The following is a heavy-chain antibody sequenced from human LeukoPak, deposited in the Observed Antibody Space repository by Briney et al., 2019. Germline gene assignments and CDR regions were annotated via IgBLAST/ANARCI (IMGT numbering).Heavy chain of an antibody. D-gene: IGHD2-15*01. CDR2: IKQDGSEK. J-gene: IGHJ4*02. CDR3: AREDCSGGSCYSALFY. V-gene: IGHV3-7*01. CDR1: GFTFSSDW. Sequence: GGSLRLSCAASGFTFSSDWMSWVRQAPGKGLEWVANIKQDGSEKYYVDSVKGRFTISRDNAKNSLYLQMNSLRAEDTAVYYCAREDCSGGSCYSALFYWGQGTLVTVSS.